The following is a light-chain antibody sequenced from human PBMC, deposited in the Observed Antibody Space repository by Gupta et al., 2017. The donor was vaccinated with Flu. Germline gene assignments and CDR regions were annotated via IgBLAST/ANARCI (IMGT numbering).Light chain of an antibody. V-gene: IGLV2-14*01. CDR2: EVS. J-gene: IGLJ3*02. CDR3: SSYTGSGTV. Sequence: QSALTQPASVSWSPGQSITIPCTGTSSDIGDYNYVSWYQQHPKKAPKLMIYEVSNRPSGVSNRFYGSKSGNTASLNISGLQAEDEADYYCSSYTGSGTVYGGGTKVAVL. CDR1: SSDIGDYNY.